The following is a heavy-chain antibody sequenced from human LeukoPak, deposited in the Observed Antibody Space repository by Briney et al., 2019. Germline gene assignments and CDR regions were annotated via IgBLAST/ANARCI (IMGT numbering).Heavy chain of an antibody. Sequence: ASVKVSCKASGYTFTSYDINWVRQATGQGLEWMGWMNPNSGNTGYAQKFQGRVTMTEDTSTDTAYMELSSLRSEDTAVYYCALGVPAYGMDVWGQGTTVTVSS. CDR3: ALGVPAYGMDV. V-gene: IGHV1-8*01. D-gene: IGHD2-2*01. CDR2: MNPNSGNT. CDR1: GYTFTSYD. J-gene: IGHJ6*02.